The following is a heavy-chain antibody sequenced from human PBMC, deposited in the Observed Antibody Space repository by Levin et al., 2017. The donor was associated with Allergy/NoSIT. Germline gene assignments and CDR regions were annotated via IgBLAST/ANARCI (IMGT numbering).Heavy chain of an antibody. Sequence: EASVKVSCKTSGYTFSTYGITWVRQAPGQGLEWMGWINPYTGQTNYAQKVEDRVTMTTDTSTNTAYMELRSLRPDDTAVFFCARIFVASGISRFDYWGQGTPVTVS. J-gene: IGHJ4*02. CDR2: INPYTGQT. V-gene: IGHV1-18*01. CDR3: ARIFVASGISRFDY. CDR1: GYTFSTYG. D-gene: IGHD3-3*01.